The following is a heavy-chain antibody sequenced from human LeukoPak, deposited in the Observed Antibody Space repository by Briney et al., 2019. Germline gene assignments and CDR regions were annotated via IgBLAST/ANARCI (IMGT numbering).Heavy chain of an antibody. Sequence: SETLSLTCTVSGGSISSSSYYWGWLRQPPGRGLEWVASIYHTGSTYYNPSLKSRVTISVNTSKNQFYLKRTSVTAADTAVFYCARHRIPVTGNWFDPWGQGTLVTVSS. CDR2: IYHTGST. J-gene: IGHJ5*02. CDR3: ARHRIPVTGNWFDP. CDR1: GGSISSSSYY. V-gene: IGHV4-39*01. D-gene: IGHD6-19*01.